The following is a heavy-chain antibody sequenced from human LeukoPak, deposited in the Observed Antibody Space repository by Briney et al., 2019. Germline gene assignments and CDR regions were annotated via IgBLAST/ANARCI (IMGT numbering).Heavy chain of an antibody. CDR3: ATHIVGVPAAIGWFDP. CDR2: TKQDGSEK. J-gene: IGHJ5*02. D-gene: IGHD2-2*02. V-gene: IGHV3-7*01. CDR1: GVTFSSYW. Sequence: GGSLRLSCAASGVTFSSYWMSWVRQAPGKGLEWVANTKQDGSEKYYVDSVKGRFTISRDNAKNSLYLQMNSLRAEDTAVYYCATHIVGVPAAIGWFDPWGQGTLVTVSS.